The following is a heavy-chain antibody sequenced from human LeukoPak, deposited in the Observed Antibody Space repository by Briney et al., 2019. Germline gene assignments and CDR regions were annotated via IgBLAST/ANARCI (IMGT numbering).Heavy chain of an antibody. CDR2: IYTSGST. V-gene: IGHV4-4*07. CDR3: ARDGAWFGETLETLYWYFDL. Sequence: PSETLSLTCTVSGGSISSYYWSWIRQPAGKGLEWIGRIYTSGSTNYNPSLKSRVTMSVDTSKKQFSLKLTSVTAADTAVYYCARDGAWFGETLETLYWYFDLWGRGTLVTVSS. J-gene: IGHJ2*01. D-gene: IGHD3-10*01. CDR1: GGSISSYY.